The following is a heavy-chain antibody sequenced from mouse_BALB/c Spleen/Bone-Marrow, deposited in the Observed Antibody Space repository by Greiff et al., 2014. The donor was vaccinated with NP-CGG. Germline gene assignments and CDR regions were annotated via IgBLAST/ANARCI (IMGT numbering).Heavy chain of an antibody. J-gene: IGHJ4*01. Sequence: QVQLQQSGPELVKPGASVKMSCTASGFTFTDYVINWVKQRTGQGLEWIGEIYPGSGDTYYNEKFKAKATLTADESSNTVHMQLSSLTSEDSVVYFCARSRVPYFALDYWGQGTSVTVSS. CDR2: IYPGSGDT. CDR1: GFTFTDYV. V-gene: IGHV1-81*01. CDR3: ARSRVPYFALDY.